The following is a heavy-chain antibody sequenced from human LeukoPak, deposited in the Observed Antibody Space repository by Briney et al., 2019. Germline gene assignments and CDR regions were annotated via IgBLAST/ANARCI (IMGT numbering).Heavy chain of an antibody. V-gene: IGHV4-39*07. CDR3: AGVQQWLVGIYYFDY. CDR2: IYYSGST. Sequence: SETLSLTCTVSGGSISTSSYYWGWIRQPPGKGLEWIGSIYYSGSTYYNPSLKSRVTIPVDTSKNQFSLKLNFVTAADTAVYYCAGVQQWLVGIYYFDYWGQGTLVTVSS. D-gene: IGHD6-19*01. J-gene: IGHJ4*02. CDR1: GGSISTSSYY.